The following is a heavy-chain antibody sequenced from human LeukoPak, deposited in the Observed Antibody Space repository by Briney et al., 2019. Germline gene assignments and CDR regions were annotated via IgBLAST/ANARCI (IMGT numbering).Heavy chain of an antibody. V-gene: IGHV3-53*01. CDR1: GFTVCSKY. Sequence: GGSLRLSCAASGFTVCSKYMNWVRQAPGKGLEWVSIIYSGSSTYYADSVKGRFTVSRDDSKNTLYLQMNSLRADDTAMYYCATVGDHYHWYLDLWGRGTLVSVSS. D-gene: IGHD3-10*01. CDR2: IYSGSST. CDR3: ATVGDHYHWYLDL. J-gene: IGHJ2*01.